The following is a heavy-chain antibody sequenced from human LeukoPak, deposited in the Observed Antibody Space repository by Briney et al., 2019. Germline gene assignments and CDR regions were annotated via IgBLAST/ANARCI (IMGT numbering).Heavy chain of an antibody. Sequence: SETLSLTCTVSGGSISSSSYYWGWIRQPPGKGLECIGSMYHSGSTYYNPSLKSRVTISVDTSKNQFSLKLSSMTAADTAVYYCVRAMNRSGDYLGFDPWGQGTLVTVSS. J-gene: IGHJ5*02. CDR2: MYHSGST. V-gene: IGHV4-39*07. D-gene: IGHD3-3*01. CDR3: VRAMNRSGDYLGFDP. CDR1: GGSISSSSYY.